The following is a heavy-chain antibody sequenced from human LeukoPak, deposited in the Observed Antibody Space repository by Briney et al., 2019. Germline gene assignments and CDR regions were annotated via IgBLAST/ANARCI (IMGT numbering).Heavy chain of an antibody. CDR2: IIPIFGTA. Sequence: SVKVSCKASGGTFSSYAISWVRQAPGRGLEWMGGIIPIFGTANYAQKFQGRVTITADESTSTAYMELSSLRSEDTAVYYCARGTLTAPRSAFDIWGQGTMVTVSS. CDR3: ARGTLTAPRSAFDI. V-gene: IGHV1-69*13. D-gene: IGHD1-14*01. CDR1: GGTFSSYA. J-gene: IGHJ3*02.